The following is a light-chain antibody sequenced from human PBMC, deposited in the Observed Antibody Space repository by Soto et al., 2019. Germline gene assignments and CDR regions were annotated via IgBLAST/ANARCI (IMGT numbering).Light chain of an antibody. J-gene: IGKJ1*01. CDR2: AAS. V-gene: IGKV1-5*01. CDR1: QSISSY. Sequence: DIQMTQSPSSLSASVGDGVTITCRASQSISSYVSWYQQKPGKAPKLLIYAASRLESGVPSRFSGSGSGTEFSLTISSLQPDDFATYYCQQYNSYSKTFGQGTKVDIK. CDR3: QQYNSYSKT.